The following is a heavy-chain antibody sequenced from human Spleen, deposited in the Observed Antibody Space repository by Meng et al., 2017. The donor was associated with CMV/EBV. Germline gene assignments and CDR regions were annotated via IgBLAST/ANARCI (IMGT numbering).Heavy chain of an antibody. D-gene: IGHD2-15*01. Sequence: RYSINWVRHAPGQGLEWMGTIIPILAITKYAQEFQGRVTITADKTSSTVYMELSSLRSDDTAVYYCGRYTDIVSVIAATRDYWFDPWGQGTLVTVSS. V-gene: IGHV1-69*02. CDR3: GRYTDIVSVIAATRDYWFDP. CDR1: RYS. CDR2: IIPILAIT. J-gene: IGHJ5*02.